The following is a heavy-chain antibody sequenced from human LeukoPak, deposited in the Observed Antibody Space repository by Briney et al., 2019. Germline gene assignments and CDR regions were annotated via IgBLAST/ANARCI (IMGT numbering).Heavy chain of an antibody. J-gene: IGHJ5*02. D-gene: IGHD3-3*01. CDR1: GYTFTSYD. CDR2: MNPNSGNT. CDR3: ARGEPVRDDFWSGYYCWFDP. Sequence: ASVKVSCKASGYTFTSYDINWVRQATGQGLEWMGWMNPNSGNTGYAQKFQGRVTITRNTSISTAYMELSSLRSEDTAEYYCARGEPVRDDFWSGYYCWFDPWGQGTLVTVSS. V-gene: IGHV1-8*03.